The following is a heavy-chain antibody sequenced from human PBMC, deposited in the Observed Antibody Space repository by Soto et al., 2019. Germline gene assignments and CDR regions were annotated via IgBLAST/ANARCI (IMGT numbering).Heavy chain of an antibody. Sequence: QITLKESGPTLVQPTQTLTLTCTFSWFSLSTSGVGVGWIRHPPVKALEWLALIYWNDDKRYSPSLKSRLTITKDTSKNQVVLTMTNMDPVDTATYYCAHPRGGSGWYLGAFDYWGQVTLVTFSS. D-gene: IGHD6-19*01. J-gene: IGHJ4*02. CDR1: WFSLSTSGVG. V-gene: IGHV2-5*01. CDR2: IYWNDDK. CDR3: AHPRGGSGWYLGAFDY.